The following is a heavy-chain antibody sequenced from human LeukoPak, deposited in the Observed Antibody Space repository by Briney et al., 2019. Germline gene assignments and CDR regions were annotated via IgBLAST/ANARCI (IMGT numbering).Heavy chain of an antibody. CDR2: VKEDGSQK. Sequence: GGSLRLSCAASGFTFSRDWMSWVRQAPGKGLEWVASVKEDGSQKNYMDSVKGRVTISRDNAKKSLVLEMNSLRVEDTAVYYCARAAYWGPGILVTVSS. J-gene: IGHJ4*02. CDR3: ARAAY. V-gene: IGHV3-7*01. CDR1: GFTFSRDW.